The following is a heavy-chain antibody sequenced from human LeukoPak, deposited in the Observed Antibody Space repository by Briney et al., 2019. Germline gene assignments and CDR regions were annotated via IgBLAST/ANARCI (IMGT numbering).Heavy chain of an antibody. CDR3: ASSGYSGYAADY. Sequence: SETLSLTCTVSGGSISSYYWSWIRQPPGKGLEWIGYIYYSGSTNYNPSLKSRVTILVDTSKNQFSLKLSSVTAADTAVYYCASSGYSGYAADYWGQGTLVTVSS. D-gene: IGHD5-12*01. J-gene: IGHJ4*02. CDR1: GGSISSYY. V-gene: IGHV4-59*01. CDR2: IYYSGST.